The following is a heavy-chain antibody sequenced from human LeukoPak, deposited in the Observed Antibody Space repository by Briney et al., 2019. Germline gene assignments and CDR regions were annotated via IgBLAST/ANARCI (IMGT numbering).Heavy chain of an antibody. D-gene: IGHD1-7*01. J-gene: IGHJ6*02. CDR3: VIMEIRDTGFHNGMDV. CDR2: IIPIFGTA. Sequence: ASVKVSCKASGGTFSSYAISWVRQAPGQGLEWMGGIIPIFGTANYAQKFQGRVTITADESTSTAYMELSSLTSEDTAVYYCVIMEIRDTGFHNGMDVWGQGTTVTVS. V-gene: IGHV1-69*13. CDR1: GGTFSSYA.